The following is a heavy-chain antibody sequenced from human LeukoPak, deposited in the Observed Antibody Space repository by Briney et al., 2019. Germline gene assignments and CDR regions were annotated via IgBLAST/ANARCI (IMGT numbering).Heavy chain of an antibody. J-gene: IGHJ4*02. V-gene: IGHV1-69*05. Sequence: SVKVSCKASGYTFTSYYIHWVRQAPGQGLEWMGGIIPIFGTANYAQKFQGRVTITTDESTNKAYMELSSLRSEDTAVYYCASSKYGSGHLWGQGTLVTVSS. CDR2: IIPIFGTA. D-gene: IGHD3-10*01. CDR3: ASSKYGSGHL. CDR1: GYTFTSYY.